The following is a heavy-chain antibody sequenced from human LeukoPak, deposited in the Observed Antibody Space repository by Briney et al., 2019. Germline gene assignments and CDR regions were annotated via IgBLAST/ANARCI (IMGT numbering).Heavy chain of an antibody. CDR1: GSSISSYY. V-gene: IGHV4-59*01. CDR2: IYYSGST. CDR3: VSGWYNDY. Sequence: SETLSLTCTVSGSSISSYYWSWIRQPPGKGLEWIGYIYYSGSTNYNPSLKSRVTISVDTSKNQFSLKLSSVTAADTAVYYCVSGWYNDYWGQGTLVTVSS. D-gene: IGHD6-19*01. J-gene: IGHJ4*02.